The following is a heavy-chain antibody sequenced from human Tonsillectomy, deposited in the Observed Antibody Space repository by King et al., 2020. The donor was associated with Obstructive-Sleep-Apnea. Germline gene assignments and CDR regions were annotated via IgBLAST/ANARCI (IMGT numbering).Heavy chain of an antibody. CDR3: AKEGTSGTTGSAFDI. D-gene: IGHD1-1*01. Sequence: FTFSRDNSKNTLYLHMNSLRAEDTAVYYCAKEGTSGTTGSAFDIWGQGTMVTVSS. V-gene: IGHV3-30*02. J-gene: IGHJ3*02.